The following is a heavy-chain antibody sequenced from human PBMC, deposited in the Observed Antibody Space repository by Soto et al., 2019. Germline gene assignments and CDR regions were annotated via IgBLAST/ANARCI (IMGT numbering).Heavy chain of an antibody. D-gene: IGHD1-7*01. J-gene: IGHJ4*02. CDR3: VRRVSGNYDY. V-gene: IGHV3-64*01. CDR1: GFTFSSYD. CDR2: ISSNGGTT. Sequence: EVQLAESGGGMVQPGGSLRLSCVASGFTFSSYDMHWVRQAPGTGLEYVSSISSNGGTTYYGNSVKGRFTISRDNSKNTLYLQMGSPRAEDMAVYYCVRRVSGNYDYWGQGTLVTVSS.